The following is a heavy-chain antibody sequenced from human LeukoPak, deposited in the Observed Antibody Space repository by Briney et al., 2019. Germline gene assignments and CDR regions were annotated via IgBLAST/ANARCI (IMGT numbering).Heavy chain of an antibody. D-gene: IGHD2-2*01. CDR3: ARDTFFSCSSTSCSDY. CDR1: GGTFSSYA. J-gene: IGHJ4*02. Sequence: SVKVSCKASGGTFSSYAISWVRRAPGQGLEWMGRIIPIFGTANYAQKFQGRVTITTDESTSTAYMELSSLRSEDTAVYYCARDTFFSCSSTSCSDYWGQGTLVTVSS. V-gene: IGHV1-69*05. CDR2: IIPIFGTA.